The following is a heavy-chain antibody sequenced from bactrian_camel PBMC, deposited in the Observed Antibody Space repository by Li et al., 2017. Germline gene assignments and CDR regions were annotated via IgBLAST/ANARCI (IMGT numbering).Heavy chain of an antibody. CDR3: AADLVTDEPSLVEREYYY. J-gene: IGHJ4*01. Sequence: HVQLVESGGGSVQAGGSLRLSCAATGYTHGPYCMGWFRQTSGKERDWVATDNGVGTTYYGDSVKGRFAISRDNAKNTVYLQMNSLKPGDTATYYCAADLVTDEPSLVEREYYYWGQGTQVTVS. CDR1: GYTHGPYC. V-gene: IGHV3S55*01. D-gene: IGHD1*01. CDR2: DNGVGTT.